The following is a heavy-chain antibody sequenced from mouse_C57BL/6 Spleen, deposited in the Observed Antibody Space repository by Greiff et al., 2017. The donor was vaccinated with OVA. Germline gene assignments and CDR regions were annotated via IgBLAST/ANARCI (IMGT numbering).Heavy chain of an antibody. J-gene: IGHJ2*01. CDR2: INPNYGTT. CDR3: AREGETGYFDY. Sequence: VQLQQSGPELVKPGASVKISCKASGYSFTDYDMNWVKQSHGKSLEWIGVINPNYGTTSYNQKFKGKATLTIDQSSSTVYMQLNSLTSEDSAVYYCAREGETGYFDYWGQGTTLTVSS. CDR1: GYSFTDYD. V-gene: IGHV1-39*01. D-gene: IGHD4-1*01.